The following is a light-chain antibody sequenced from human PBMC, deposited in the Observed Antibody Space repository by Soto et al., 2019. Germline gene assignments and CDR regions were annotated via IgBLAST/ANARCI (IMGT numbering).Light chain of an antibody. CDR1: SSNIGEGYH. J-gene: IGLJ3*02. CDR2: GNT. V-gene: IGLV1-40*01. Sequence: QSVLTQPPSVSGAPGQGVTISCTGSSSNIGEGYHVYWYQQLPGTAPKLLIYGNTNRPSGVPDRFSGSKSGTSASLAITGLQAEDEADYYCLSYDSSLSGWVFGGGTKVTVL. CDR3: LSYDSSLSGWV.